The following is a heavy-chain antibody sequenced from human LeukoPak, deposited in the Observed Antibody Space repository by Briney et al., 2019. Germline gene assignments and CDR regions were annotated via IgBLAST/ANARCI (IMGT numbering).Heavy chain of an antibody. V-gene: IGHV4-31*03. D-gene: IGHD3-16*01. CDR2: IYYSGNT. CDR1: GGSISSGDNY. J-gene: IGHJ5*02. Sequence: PSQTLSLTCTVSGGSISSGDNYWNWIRQHPGKDLEWIAYIYYSGNTYYNPSLKSRVTISVDTSKNQFSLELTSVTAADTAVYYCATGGRNTYELDPWGQGTLVTVSS. CDR3: ATGGRNTYELDP.